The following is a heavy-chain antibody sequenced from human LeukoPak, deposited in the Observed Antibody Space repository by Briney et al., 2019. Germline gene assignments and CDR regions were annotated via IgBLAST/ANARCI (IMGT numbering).Heavy chain of an antibody. D-gene: IGHD3-22*01. CDR3: ASKQPTYYYDSSGYYYALDFDY. J-gene: IGHJ4*02. CDR2: IYHSGST. CDR1: GDSVTSGGYY. V-gene: IGHV4-39*07. Sequence: PSETLSLTCSVSGDSVTSGGYYWTWIRQHPGKGLEWIGSIYHSGSTYYNPSLKSRVTISVDTSKNQFSLKLSSVTAADTAVYYCASKQPTYYYDSSGYYYALDFDYWGQGTLVTVSS.